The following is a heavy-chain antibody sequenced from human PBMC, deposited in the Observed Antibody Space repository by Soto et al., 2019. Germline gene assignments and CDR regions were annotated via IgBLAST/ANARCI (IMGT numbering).Heavy chain of an antibody. V-gene: IGHV4-59*01. J-gene: IGHJ6*02. CDR2: IYYSGST. CDR3: AREGTTVDSYYYYGMDV. CDR1: GGSISSYY. D-gene: IGHD1-1*01. Sequence: QVQLQESGPGRLKPSETLSLTCTVSGGSISSYYWSWFRQPPGRGLDGIGYIYYSGSTNYNPSLKSRVTISVDTSKNQFSLKLSSVTAADTAVYYCAREGTTVDSYYYYGMDVWGQGTTVTVSS.